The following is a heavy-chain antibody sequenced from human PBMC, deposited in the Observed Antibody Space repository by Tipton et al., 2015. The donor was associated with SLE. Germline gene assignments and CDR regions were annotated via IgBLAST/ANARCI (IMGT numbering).Heavy chain of an antibody. CDR3: SREGRDSTAYFQY. CDR1: GGSISTYY. J-gene: IGHJ4*02. D-gene: IGHD3/OR15-3a*01. Sequence: TLSLTCTVSGGSISTYYWSWIRQSPGKGLEWIGYIDPNGRTSYNPSLESRLTISVDASKSQVSLNMRSVTAADTAVYYCSREGRDSTAYFQYWGQGTLVTVSS. V-gene: IGHV4-4*08. CDR2: IDPNGRT.